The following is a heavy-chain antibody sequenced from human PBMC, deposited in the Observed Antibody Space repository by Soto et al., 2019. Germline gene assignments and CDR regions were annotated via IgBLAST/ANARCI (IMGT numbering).Heavy chain of an antibody. J-gene: IGHJ6*02. CDR2: INHSGST. Sequence: PSETLSLTCTVSGDSISRGAYYWSWILQPPGKGLEWIGEINHSGSTNYNPSLKSRVTISVDTSKNQFSLKLSSVTAADTAVYYCARGIYDGSRRYYYGMDVWGQGTTVTVSS. V-gene: IGHV4-34*01. CDR1: GDSISRGAYY. CDR3: ARGIYDGSRRYYYGMDV. D-gene: IGHD3-10*01.